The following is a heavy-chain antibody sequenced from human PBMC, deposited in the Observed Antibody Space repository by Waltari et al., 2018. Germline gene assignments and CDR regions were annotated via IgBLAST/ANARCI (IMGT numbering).Heavy chain of an antibody. J-gene: IGHJ5*02. CDR3: TRGGNYDFWSHRPFVDP. Sequence: QVQLQQWGAGLLGPSETLSLTCAVYGASFSDYYWGWVRQPPGKGLEWIGPIRHPGSTNSNPSLTRRVTISIDTPRSQFSLRLSSVTAADTALYFCTRGGNYDFWSHRPFVDPWGQGTLVTVSS. D-gene: IGHD3-3*01. V-gene: IGHV4-34*01. CDR2: IRHPGST. CDR1: GASFSDYY.